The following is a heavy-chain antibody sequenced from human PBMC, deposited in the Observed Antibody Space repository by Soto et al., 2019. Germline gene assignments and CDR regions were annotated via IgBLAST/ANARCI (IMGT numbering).Heavy chain of an antibody. J-gene: IGHJ4*02. CDR1: GYTFTTYG. CDR3: AVGGYCTSANCPNY. CDR2: ISPYYGNT. D-gene: IGHD2-2*01. Sequence: ASVKVSCKASGYTFTTYGFSWVRQAPGQGLEWMGWISPYYGNTNSAQKFQGRVTMTTDTSTSTAYMELRNLRSDDTAVYYCAVGGYCTSANCPNYWGQGTLVTVSS. V-gene: IGHV1-18*01.